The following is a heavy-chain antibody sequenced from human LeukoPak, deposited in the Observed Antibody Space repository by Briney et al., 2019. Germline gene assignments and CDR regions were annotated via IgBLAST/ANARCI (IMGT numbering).Heavy chain of an antibody. Sequence: SQTLSLTCAVSGGSISSGGYSWSWIRQPPGKGLEWIGFIYHSGSTYYNPSLKSRLTISVDRSKNQFSLKLSSVTAADTAVYYCARSLYYYDTSAPRAFYIWGQGTMVTVSS. CDR3: ARSLYYYDTSAPRAFYI. V-gene: IGHV4-30-2*01. D-gene: IGHD3-22*01. CDR2: IYHSGST. CDR1: GGSISSGGYS. J-gene: IGHJ3*02.